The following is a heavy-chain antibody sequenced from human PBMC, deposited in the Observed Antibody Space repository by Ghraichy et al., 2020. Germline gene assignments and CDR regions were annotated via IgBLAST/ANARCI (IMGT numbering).Heavy chain of an antibody. CDR2: MNPNSGNT. V-gene: IGHV1-8*01. Sequence: ASVKVSCKASGYTFTSYDINWVRQATGQGLEWMGWMNPNSGNTGYAQKFQGRVTMTRNTSISTAYMELSSLRSEDTAVYYCARGRRDGVGIAARRPNYYFDYWGQGTLVTVSS. D-gene: IGHD6-6*01. CDR1: GYTFTSYD. CDR3: ARGRRDGVGIAARRPNYYFDY. J-gene: IGHJ4*02.